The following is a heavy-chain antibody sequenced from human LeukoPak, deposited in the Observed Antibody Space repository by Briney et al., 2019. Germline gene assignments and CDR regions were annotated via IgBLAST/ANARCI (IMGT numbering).Heavy chain of an antibody. CDR1: GGSFSGYY. CDR2: INHSGST. Sequence: SETLSLTCAVYGGSFSGYYWSWIRQPPGKGLEWIGKINHSGSTNYNPSLKSRVTISVDTSKNQFSLKLSSVTAADTAVYYCAREPRGVIYGMDVWGKGTTVTVSS. CDR3: AREPRGVIYGMDV. D-gene: IGHD3-10*01. J-gene: IGHJ6*04. V-gene: IGHV4-34*01.